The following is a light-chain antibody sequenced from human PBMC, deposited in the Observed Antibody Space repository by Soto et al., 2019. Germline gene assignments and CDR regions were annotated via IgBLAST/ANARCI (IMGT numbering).Light chain of an antibody. V-gene: IGLV2-8*01. J-gene: IGLJ3*02. CDR2: EVN. Sequence: QSALTQPPSASGSPGQSVTISCTGTSSDIGGYNSVSWYQQHPGKAPKLMIYEVNKRPLGVPERFSGSKSGNTASLTVSGLQADDEDYYCCSSSAGTNSFVLFGGGTKLTVL. CDR1: SSDIGGYNS. CDR3: SSSAGTNSFVL.